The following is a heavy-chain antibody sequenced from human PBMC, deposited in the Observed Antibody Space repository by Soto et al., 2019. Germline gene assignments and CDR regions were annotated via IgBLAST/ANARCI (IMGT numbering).Heavy chain of an antibody. D-gene: IGHD3-3*01. CDR2: IKQDGSEK. J-gene: IGHJ6*03. CDR1: GFTFSSYW. Sequence: EVQLVESGGGLVQPGGSLRLSCAASGFTFSSYWMSWVRQAPGKGLEWVANIKQDGSEKYYVDSVKGRFTISRDNAKNSLYLQMNSLRAEETAVYYCARAFKTYYDFWSGGGYYYYYMDVWGKGTTVTVSS. CDR3: ARAFKTYYDFWSGGGYYYYYMDV. V-gene: IGHV3-7*01.